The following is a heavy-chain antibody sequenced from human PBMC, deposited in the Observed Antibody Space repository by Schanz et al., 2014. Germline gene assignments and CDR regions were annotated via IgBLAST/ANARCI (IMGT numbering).Heavy chain of an antibody. D-gene: IGHD5-18*01. CDR1: VFTFSSYA. CDR3: TRANFIHSASEY. J-gene: IGHJ4*03. V-gene: IGHV3-23*01. CDR2: ISGSGGNT. Sequence: AASVFTFSSYAMSWFRQATGKGLQWVSGISGSGGNTVYADSVKDRFTISRDNSKNMLYLQMNSRRAEHRAVLYSTRANFIHSASEYGGHAHIVTVS.